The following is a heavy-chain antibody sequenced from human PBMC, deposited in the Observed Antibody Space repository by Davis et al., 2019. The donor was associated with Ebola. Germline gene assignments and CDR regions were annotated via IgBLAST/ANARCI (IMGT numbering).Heavy chain of an antibody. Sequence: ESLKISCAASGFTLRCYDMHLVRQATGKGLEWVSAFGAAGDTYYPVAVKGRFTISRENAKNSLYPQMNSLRAEDAAVYYCARAGFGSTWFDCWGQGILVTVSS. CDR3: ARAGFGSTWFDC. J-gene: IGHJ5*01. CDR1: GFTLRCYD. V-gene: IGHV3-13*01. D-gene: IGHD6-13*01. CDR2: FGAAGDT.